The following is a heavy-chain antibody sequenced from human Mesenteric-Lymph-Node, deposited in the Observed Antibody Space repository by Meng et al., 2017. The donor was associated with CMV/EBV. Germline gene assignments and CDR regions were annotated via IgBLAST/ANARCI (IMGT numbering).Heavy chain of an antibody. CDR1: GFTFSSYS. Sequence: GESLKISCAASGFTFSSYSMNWVRQAPGKGLEWVSYISSSSSTIYYADSVKGRFTISRDNAKNSLYLQMNSLRAEDTAVYYCARDGAQIYYYDTSGFFGWGQGTLVTVSS. V-gene: IGHV3-48*04. J-gene: IGHJ4*02. CDR2: ISSSSSTI. CDR3: ARDGAQIYYYDTSGFFG. D-gene: IGHD3-22*01.